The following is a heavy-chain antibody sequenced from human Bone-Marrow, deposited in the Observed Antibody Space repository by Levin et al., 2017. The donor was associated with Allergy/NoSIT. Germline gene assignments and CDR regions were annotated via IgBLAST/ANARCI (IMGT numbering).Heavy chain of an antibody. D-gene: IGHD6-19*01. J-gene: IGHJ4*02. CDR3: ASNLQSDSNYSSGWNGVFDY. CDR1: GFTVSSNY. CDR2: IYSCGST. V-gene: IGHV3-66*03. Sequence: GESLKISCAASGFTVSSNYMSWVRQAPGKGLEWVSVIYSCGSTYYADSVKGRFTISRDNSKNTLYLQMNSLRAEDTAVYYCASNLQSDSNYSSGWNGVFDYWGQGTLVTVSS.